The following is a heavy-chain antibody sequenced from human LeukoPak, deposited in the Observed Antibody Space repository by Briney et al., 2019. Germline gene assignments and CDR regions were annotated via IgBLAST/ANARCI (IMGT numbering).Heavy chain of an antibody. CDR1: GFTFSDYY. V-gene: IGHV3-11*03. Sequence: PGGSLRLSCAASGFTFSDYYMSWIRQAPGKGLEWVSYISGSSSNTKYADSVKGRFTISRDNAKNSLYLQMNSLRAVDTAVYYCARRQGKTVALDYWGQGILVTVSS. CDR3: ARRQGKTVALDY. CDR2: ISGSSSNT. J-gene: IGHJ4*02. D-gene: IGHD4-17*01.